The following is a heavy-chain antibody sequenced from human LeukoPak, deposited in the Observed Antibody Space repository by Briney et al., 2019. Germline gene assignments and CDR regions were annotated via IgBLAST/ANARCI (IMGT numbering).Heavy chain of an antibody. J-gene: IGHJ4*02. CDR1: GGSISSYY. Sequence: SETLSLTCTVSGGSISSYYWSWIRQPAGKGLEWIGYIYYSGSTNYNPSLKSRVTISVDTSKNQFSLKLSSVTAADTAVYYCARAAVVTFFDYWGQGTLVTVSS. D-gene: IGHD2-21*02. CDR3: ARAAVVTFFDY. CDR2: IYYSGST. V-gene: IGHV4-59*01.